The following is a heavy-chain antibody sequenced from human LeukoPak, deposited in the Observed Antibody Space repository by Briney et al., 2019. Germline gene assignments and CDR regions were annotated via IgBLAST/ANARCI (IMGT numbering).Heavy chain of an antibody. CDR2: IYHSGST. CDR3: ASRYCSGGSCFFSALFDY. V-gene: IGHV4-4*02. CDR1: GGSISSSNW. D-gene: IGHD2-15*01. Sequence: PSETLSLTCAVSGGSISSSNWWSWVRQPPGKGLEWIGEIYHSGSTNYNPSLKSRVTISVDTSKNQFSLKLSSVTAADTAVYYCASRYCSGGSCFFSALFDYWGQGTLVTVSS. J-gene: IGHJ4*02.